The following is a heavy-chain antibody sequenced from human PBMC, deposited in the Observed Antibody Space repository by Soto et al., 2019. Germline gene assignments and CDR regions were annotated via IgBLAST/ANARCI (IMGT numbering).Heavy chain of an antibody. CDR3: ARDFSGWYFDY. J-gene: IGHJ4*02. CDR1: GGSISSYY. CDR2: IYYSGST. V-gene: IGHV4-59*01. Sequence: SETLSLTCTVSGGSISSYYWSWIRQPPGKGLEWIGYIYYSGSTNYNPSLKSRVTISVDTSKNQFSLKLSSVTAADTAVYYCARDFSGWYFDYWGQGTLVTVSS. D-gene: IGHD6-19*01.